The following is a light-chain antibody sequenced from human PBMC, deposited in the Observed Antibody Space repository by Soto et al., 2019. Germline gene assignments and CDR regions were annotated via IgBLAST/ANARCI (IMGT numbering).Light chain of an antibody. CDR2: AAS. CDR3: QKYGSAPRT. Sequence: DIQMTQSPSSLSASVGDRVAITCRASQGIARYLAWYQQQPGKAPKLLIYAASTLQSGVPSRFSGSGSGTDFTLTISSVQPEDVATYYCQKYGSAPRTFGQGTRLDIK. V-gene: IGKV1-27*01. J-gene: IGKJ5*01. CDR1: QGIARY.